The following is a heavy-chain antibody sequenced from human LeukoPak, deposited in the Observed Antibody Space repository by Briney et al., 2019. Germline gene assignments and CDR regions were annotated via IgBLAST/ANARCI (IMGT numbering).Heavy chain of an antibody. D-gene: IGHD6-13*01. CDR2: IYSGGTT. CDR1: SGSIINSNYY. Sequence: SDTLSLTCSVSSGSIINSNYYWGWIRQPPGKGLECIGTIYSGGTTFYTPSLQSRVSISVDTSKRQFSLRLSSITAADTAMYFCVRGATAHDAFDIWGQGTMVTVSS. J-gene: IGHJ3*02. V-gene: IGHV4-39*01. CDR3: VRGATAHDAFDI.